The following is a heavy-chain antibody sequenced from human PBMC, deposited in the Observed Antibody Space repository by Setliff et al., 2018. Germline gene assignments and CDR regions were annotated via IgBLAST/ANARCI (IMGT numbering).Heavy chain of an antibody. Sequence: NPSETLSLTCAVYGGSFSGYYWSWIRQPPGKGLEWIGEINHSGSTNYNPSLKSRVTISVDTSKNQFSLKLSSVTAADTAVYYCARGLSRGGYWGQGTLVTVSS. V-gene: IGHV4-34*01. CDR3: ARGLSRGGY. D-gene: IGHD3-10*01. CDR1: GGSFSGYY. J-gene: IGHJ4*02. CDR2: INHSGST.